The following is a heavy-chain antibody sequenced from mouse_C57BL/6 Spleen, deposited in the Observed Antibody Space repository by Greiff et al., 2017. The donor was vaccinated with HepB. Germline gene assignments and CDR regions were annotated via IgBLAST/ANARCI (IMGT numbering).Heavy chain of an antibody. CDR3: ARRTPDWFDY. CDR1: GYTFTGYW. V-gene: IGHV1-9*01. CDR2: ILPGSGST. D-gene: IGHD4-1*01. J-gene: IGHJ2*01. Sequence: VQLQQSGAELMKPGASVKLSCKATGYTFTGYWIEWVKQRPGHGLEWIGEILPGSGSTNYNVKFKGKATFTADTSSNTAYMQHSSLTTEDSAIYSWARRTPDWFDYWGQGTTLTVSS.